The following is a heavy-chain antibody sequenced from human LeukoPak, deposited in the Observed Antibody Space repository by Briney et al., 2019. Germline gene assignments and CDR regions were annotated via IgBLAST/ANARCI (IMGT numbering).Heavy chain of an antibody. J-gene: IGHJ4*02. CDR2: ISYDGSNK. Sequence: PGGSLRLSCAASGFTFSSYGMHWVRQAPGKGLEWVAVISYDGSNKYYADSVKGRFTISRDNSKNTLYLQMNSLRAEDTAVYYCAREVSDSYYYDSSGYSHHLFDYWGQGTLVTVSS. D-gene: IGHD3-22*01. CDR3: AREVSDSYYYDSSGYSHHLFDY. V-gene: IGHV3-30*03. CDR1: GFTFSSYG.